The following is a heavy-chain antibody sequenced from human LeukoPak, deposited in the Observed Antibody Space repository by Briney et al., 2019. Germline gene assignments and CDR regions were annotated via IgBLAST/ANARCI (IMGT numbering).Heavy chain of an antibody. Sequence: GGSLRLSCAASGFTFRGYAMSWVRQAPGKGLEWVSVLFSGGDTYYADSVKDRFSISRDSSRETLFLQMNSLRADDTAVYYCARQGYDSGFDYWGHGTMVTVSS. CDR1: GFTFRGYA. CDR3: ARQGYDSGFDY. D-gene: IGHD5-12*01. CDR2: LFSGGDT. V-gene: IGHV3-66*04. J-gene: IGHJ4*01.